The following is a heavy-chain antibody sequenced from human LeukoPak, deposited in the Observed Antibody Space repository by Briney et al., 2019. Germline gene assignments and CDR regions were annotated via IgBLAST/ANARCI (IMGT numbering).Heavy chain of an antibody. Sequence: SETLSLTCTVSGGSISSYYWSWIRQPPGKGLEWIGYIYYSGSTNYNPSLKSRVTISVDTSKNQFSLKLSSVTAAGTAVYYCARHGVGDGYNTEWFDPWGQGTLVTVSS. J-gene: IGHJ5*02. CDR3: ARHGVGDGYNTEWFDP. CDR2: IYYSGST. CDR1: GGSISSYY. V-gene: IGHV4-59*08. D-gene: IGHD5-24*01.